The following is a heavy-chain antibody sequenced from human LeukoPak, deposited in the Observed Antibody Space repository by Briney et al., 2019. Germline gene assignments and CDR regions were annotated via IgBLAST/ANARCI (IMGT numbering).Heavy chain of an antibody. V-gene: IGHV3-9*01. D-gene: IGHD6-13*01. CDR1: GFTFDDYA. J-gene: IGHJ3*02. Sequence: GGSLRLSCAASGFTFDDYAMHWVRQAPGKGLEWVSGISWNSGSIGYADSVKGRFTISRDNAKNSLFLQMNSLRAEDRAVYYCARDLPKYSSSWSGITVDAFDIWGQGTMVTVSS. CDR3: ARDLPKYSSSWSGITVDAFDI. CDR2: ISWNSGSI.